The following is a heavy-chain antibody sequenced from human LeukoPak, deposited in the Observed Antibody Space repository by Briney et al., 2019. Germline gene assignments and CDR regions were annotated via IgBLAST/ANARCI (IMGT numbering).Heavy chain of an antibody. V-gene: IGHV3-30*02. D-gene: IGHD1-7*01. CDR2: IRYDGSDK. Sequence: GGSLRLSCAASGFTFSSYGMHWVRQAPGKGLEWVSFIRYDGSDKYYADSVKGRFTISRDNSKNTLYLQMNSLRVDDTAVYYCATSSAPGTTFDYWGQGTLVTVSP. J-gene: IGHJ4*02. CDR1: GFTFSSYG. CDR3: ATSSAPGTTFDY.